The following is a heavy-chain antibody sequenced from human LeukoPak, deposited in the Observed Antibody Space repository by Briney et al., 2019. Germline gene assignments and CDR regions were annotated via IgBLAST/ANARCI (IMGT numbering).Heavy chain of an antibody. V-gene: IGHV3-7*01. D-gene: IGHD5-18*01. J-gene: IGHJ3*02. CDR2: IKGDGSAK. Sequence: GGSLRLSCAASGFTFIRYAMSWVRQAPGKGLEWVAFIKGDGSAKKYVDSVKGRFTISRDNAKNSLFLQMNSLRAEDTAVYYCARDRGWIQHDIWGQGTMVTVSS. CDR3: ARDRGWIQHDI. CDR1: GFTFIRYA.